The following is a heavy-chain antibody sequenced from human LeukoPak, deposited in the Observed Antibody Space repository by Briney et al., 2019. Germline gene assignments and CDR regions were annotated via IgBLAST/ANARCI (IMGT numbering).Heavy chain of an antibody. J-gene: IGHJ4*01. V-gene: IGHV3-23*01. CDR2: ISGDGSRT. Sequence: GGSLRLSCAASGFAFVDYAMNWVRQAPGKGLEWVSAISGDGSRTYYIDSVKGRFTISRDPSKNTLYLHLNSLRAEDTAVYYCVREDVDTSFDYWGHGTLVTVSS. CDR1: GFAFVDYA. CDR3: VREDVDTSFDY. D-gene: IGHD5-18*01.